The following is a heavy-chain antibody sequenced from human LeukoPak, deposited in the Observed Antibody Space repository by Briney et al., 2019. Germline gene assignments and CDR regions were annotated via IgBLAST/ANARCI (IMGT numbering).Heavy chain of an antibody. CDR2: ISYDGSNK. CDR3: AKDFEGFCGGDCYSMDF. D-gene: IGHD2-21*02. CDR1: GFTFNNYV. Sequence: GGSLRLSCAASGFTFNNYVMHWVRQAPGKGLEWVSLISYDGSNKYYADSVRGRFTISRDNSKNTLYLQMNSLRPEDTAVYYCAKDFEGFCGGDCYSMDFWGQGTLATVSS. V-gene: IGHV3-30*18. J-gene: IGHJ4*02.